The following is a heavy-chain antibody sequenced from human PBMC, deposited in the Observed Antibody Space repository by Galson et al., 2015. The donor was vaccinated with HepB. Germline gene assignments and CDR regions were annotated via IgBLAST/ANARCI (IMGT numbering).Heavy chain of an antibody. J-gene: IGHJ6*02. CDR3: ASLTYGDNYYYYGMDV. CDR1: GYTFTSYG. V-gene: IGHV1-18*01. D-gene: IGHD4-17*01. CDR2: ISAYNGNT. Sequence: SVKVSCKASGYTFTSYGISWVRQAPGQGLEWMGWISAYNGNTNYAQKLQGRVTMTTDTSTSTAYMELRSLRSDDTAVYYCASLTYGDNYYYYGMDVWGQGTTVTVSS.